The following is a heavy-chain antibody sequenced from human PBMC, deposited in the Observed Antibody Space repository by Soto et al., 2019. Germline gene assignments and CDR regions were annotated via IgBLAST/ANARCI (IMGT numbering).Heavy chain of an antibody. CDR1: GGSMNIYY. D-gene: IGHD3-22*01. Sequence: QVQLQESGPGQVKPSETLSLTCTVSGGSMNIYYWTWIRQPPGKGLEWIGYVRDTGSTNYNPSLKSRVTISIDTSRNQFSLSLSSVTAADTAVYFCARYSPQKKTYDSNPGWFDPWGQGTLVAVSS. CDR2: VRDTGST. V-gene: IGHV4-59*01. J-gene: IGHJ5*02. CDR3: ARYSPQKKTYDSNPGWFDP.